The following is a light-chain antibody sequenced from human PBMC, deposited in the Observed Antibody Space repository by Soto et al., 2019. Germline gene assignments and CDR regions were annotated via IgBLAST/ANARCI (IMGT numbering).Light chain of an antibody. Sequence: QSVLTQPASVSGSPGQSVTISCTGTSSDIGGYNYVSWYQQSPGKAPKLIIFEVSHRPSGVSDRFSGSKSGDTASLTISGLHSEDEADYYCSSYTSRSTLVVFGGGTKVTVL. V-gene: IGLV2-14*01. CDR1: SSDIGGYNY. CDR2: EVS. J-gene: IGLJ3*02. CDR3: SSYTSRSTLVV.